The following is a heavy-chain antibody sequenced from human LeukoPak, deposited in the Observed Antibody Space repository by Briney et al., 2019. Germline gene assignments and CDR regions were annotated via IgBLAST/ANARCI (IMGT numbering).Heavy chain of an antibody. CDR1: GGSISSYY. Sequence: PSETLSLTCTVSGGSISSYYWSWIRQPPGKGLEWIGYIYYSGSTNYNPSLKSRVTISVDTSKNQFSLKLSSVTAADTAVYYCARGKDDSSGYYWFDPWGQGTLVTVSS. CDR3: ARGKDDSSGYYWFDP. V-gene: IGHV4-59*01. CDR2: IYYSGST. J-gene: IGHJ5*02. D-gene: IGHD3-22*01.